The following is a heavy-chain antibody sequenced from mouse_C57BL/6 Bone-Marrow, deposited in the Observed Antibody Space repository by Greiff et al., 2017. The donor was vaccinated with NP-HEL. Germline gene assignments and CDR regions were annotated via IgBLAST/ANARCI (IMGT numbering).Heavy chain of an antibody. CDR2: INPSTGGT. Sequence: EVQLQQSGPELVKPGASVKISCKASGYSFTGYYMNWVKQSPEKSLEWIGEINPSTGGTTYTQKFKAKATMTVDKSSSTAYMQLKSLTSEDSAVYYCARSRWLLQDYWGQGTTLTVSS. D-gene: IGHD2-3*01. V-gene: IGHV1-42*01. CDR3: ARSRWLLQDY. J-gene: IGHJ2*01. CDR1: GYSFTGYY.